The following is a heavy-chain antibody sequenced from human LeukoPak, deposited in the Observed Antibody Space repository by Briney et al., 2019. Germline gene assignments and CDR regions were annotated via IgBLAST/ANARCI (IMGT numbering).Heavy chain of an antibody. CDR1: EFTFSNHW. D-gene: IGHD2-15*01. V-gene: IGHV3-74*01. CDR2: INNDGSGT. CDR3: VRGGESTWS. J-gene: IGHJ5*02. Sequence: GGSLRLSCVASEFTFSNHWMHWVRQAPGKGLVWVSRINNDGSGTTYADSVKGRFTISRDDAKNTLYLQMNSLRAEDTAVYYCVRGGESTWSWGQGTLVTVSS.